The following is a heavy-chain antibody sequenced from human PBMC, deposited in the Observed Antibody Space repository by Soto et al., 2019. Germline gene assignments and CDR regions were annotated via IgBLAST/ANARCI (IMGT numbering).Heavy chain of an antibody. CDR1: VFTFSNAW. CDR2: IKSKVDSATT. J-gene: IGHJ4*02. Sequence: PVWSLRLSCAASVFTFSNAWMSWVRHAPGKWLEWVGRIKSKVDSATTDYAAPVKGRFSISRDDSRKTLYLQMNSLKIEDTAVYYCTTDDPINRNWGQGTLVTVS. V-gene: IGHV3-15*01. CDR3: TTDDPINRN.